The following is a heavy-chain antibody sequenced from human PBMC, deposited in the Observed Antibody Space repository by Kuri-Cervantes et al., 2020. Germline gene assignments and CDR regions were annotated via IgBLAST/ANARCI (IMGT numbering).Heavy chain of an antibody. CDR3: ARGLQSGGGSSTSCKRDDF. J-gene: IGHJ4*02. V-gene: IGHV1-2*02. CDR1: GYTFTGYY. D-gene: IGHD2-2*01. CDR2: INPNSGGT. Sequence: ASVKVSCKASGYTFTGYYMHLVRQAPGQGLEWVGWINPNSGGTNYAQKFQGRVTMTRDMSISTAYMELSRLRSDNTAVYYCARGLQSGGGSSTSCKRDDFWGQGTLVTVSS.